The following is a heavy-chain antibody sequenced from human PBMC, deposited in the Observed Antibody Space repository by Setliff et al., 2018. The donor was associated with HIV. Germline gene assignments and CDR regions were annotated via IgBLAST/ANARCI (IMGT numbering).Heavy chain of an antibody. Sequence: SETLSLTCVVSGDSISRSRYYWSWIRQPAGKGLEWIGHTYTSGSANYNPSLKSRVTISVDTSKNQFSLKLSSVTAADTAVFYCARLTTTYYYDSSAYYHPVWGQGTLVTVS. J-gene: IGHJ4*02. D-gene: IGHD3-22*01. CDR1: GDSISRSRYY. CDR3: ARLTTTYYYDSSAYYHPV. CDR2: TYTSGSA. V-gene: IGHV4-61*09.